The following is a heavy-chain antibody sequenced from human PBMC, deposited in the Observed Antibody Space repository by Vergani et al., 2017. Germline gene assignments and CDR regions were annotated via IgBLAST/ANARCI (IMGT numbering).Heavy chain of an antibody. J-gene: IGHJ6*03. D-gene: IGHD2-15*01. Sequence: QVQLVQSGAEVKKPGASVKVSCKASGYTFTGYYMHWVRQAPGQGLEWMGWINPNSGGTNYAQKFQGRVNMTRDTSISPGYMELSRLGSDDTAVYYCARGPGYCSGGSCYSSFIYYYYMDVWGKGTTVTVSS. V-gene: IGHV1-2*02. CDR3: ARGPGYCSGGSCYSSFIYYYYMDV. CDR1: GYTFTGYY. CDR2: INPNSGGT.